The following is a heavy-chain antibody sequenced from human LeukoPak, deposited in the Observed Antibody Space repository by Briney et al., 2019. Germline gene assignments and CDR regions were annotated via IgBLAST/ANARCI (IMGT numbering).Heavy chain of an antibody. V-gene: IGHV3-30*02. CDR3: AKKAGSRGVDAFDI. D-gene: IGHD3-10*01. Sequence: GGSLRLSCAASGFAFSSYAMSWVRQAPGKGLEWVAFIRYDGSNKYYADSVKGRFTISRDNSKNTLYLQMNSLRAEDTAVYYCAKKAGSRGVDAFDIWGQGTMVTVSS. J-gene: IGHJ3*02. CDR1: GFAFSSYA. CDR2: IRYDGSNK.